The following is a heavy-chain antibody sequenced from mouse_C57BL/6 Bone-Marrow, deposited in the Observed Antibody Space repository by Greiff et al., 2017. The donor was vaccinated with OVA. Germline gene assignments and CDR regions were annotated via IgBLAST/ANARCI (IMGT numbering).Heavy chain of an antibody. CDR3: ARDRSGYYYAMDY. V-gene: IGHV14-3*01. CDR2: IDPATGNP. Sequence: VQLQQSVAELVRPGASVKLSCTASGFNIKNTYMHWVKQRPEQGLEWIGRIDPATGNPKSAPKFQGKATITADTSSNTAYLQRSSLTSEDTAIYYCARDRSGYYYAMDYWGQGTSVTVSS. D-gene: IGHD3-2*02. CDR1: GFNIKNTY. J-gene: IGHJ4*01.